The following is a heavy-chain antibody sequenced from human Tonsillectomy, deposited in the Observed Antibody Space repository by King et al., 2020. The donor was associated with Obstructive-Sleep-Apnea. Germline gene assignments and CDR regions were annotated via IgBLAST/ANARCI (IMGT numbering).Heavy chain of an antibody. D-gene: IGHD3-10*01. J-gene: IGHJ4*02. CDR1: GGSISSYY. CDR3: ARDQGWGLWFFDY. V-gene: IGHV4-59*01. Sequence: VQLQESGPGLVKPSETLSLTCTVSGGSISSYYWSWIRQPPGKGLEWIGYIYYRGSTNYNPSLKSRVTISVDTSKNQFSLKLSSVTAADTAVYYCARDQGWGLWFFDYWGQGTLVTVSS. CDR2: IYYRGST.